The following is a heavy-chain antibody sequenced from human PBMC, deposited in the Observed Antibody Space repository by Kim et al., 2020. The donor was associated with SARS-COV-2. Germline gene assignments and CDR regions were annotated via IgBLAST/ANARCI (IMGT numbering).Heavy chain of an antibody. CDR3: AKVGGTYYYYGMDV. D-gene: IGHD1-1*01. V-gene: IGHV3-30*18. Sequence: GGSLRLSCAASGFTFSSYGMHWVRQAPGKGLEWVAVISYDGSNKYYADSVKGRFTISRDNSKNTLYLQMNSLRAEDTAVYYCAKVGGTYYYYGMDVWGQGTTVTVSS. CDR1: GFTFSSYG. CDR2: ISYDGSNK. J-gene: IGHJ6*02.